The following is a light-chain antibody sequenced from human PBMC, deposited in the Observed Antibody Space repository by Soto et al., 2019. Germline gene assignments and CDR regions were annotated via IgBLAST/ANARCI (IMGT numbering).Light chain of an antibody. CDR2: EVS. V-gene: IGLV2-14*01. Sequence: QSALTQPASVSGSPGQSTTISCTGTSSDVGGYNYVSWYQQHPGKAPKPMIYEVSNRPSGVSIRFSGSKSGNTASLTISGLQAEDEADYYCSSYTSSNTVVFGGGTKLTVL. CDR1: SSDVGGYNY. J-gene: IGLJ2*01. CDR3: SSYTSSNTVV.